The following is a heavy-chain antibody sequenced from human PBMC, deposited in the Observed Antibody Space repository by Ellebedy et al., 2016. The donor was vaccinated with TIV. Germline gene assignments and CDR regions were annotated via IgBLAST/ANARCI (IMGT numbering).Heavy chain of an antibody. D-gene: IGHD5-18*01. V-gene: IGHV1-24*01. CDR3: ATDPAADSYGDY. J-gene: IGHJ4*02. Sequence: AASVKVSCKVSGYTLTELSMHWARQAPGKGLEWMGGFDPEDGETIYAQKFQGRVTMTEDTSTDTAYMELSSLRSEDTAVYYCATDPAADSYGDYWGQGTLVTVSS. CDR1: GYTLTELS. CDR2: FDPEDGET.